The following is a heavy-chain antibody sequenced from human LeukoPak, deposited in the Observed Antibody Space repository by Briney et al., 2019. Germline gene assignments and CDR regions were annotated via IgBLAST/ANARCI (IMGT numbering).Heavy chain of an antibody. CDR3: ARGGHYSGRFDY. J-gene: IGHJ4*02. D-gene: IGHD1-26*01. CDR2: IKFDGTEK. Sequence: GGSLRLFCAASGFTFSDSWMTWVRQAPGKGLEWVATIKFDGTEKQYVGSVKGRFSISRDNAEKSLFLQMQSLRPEDTAVYYCARGGHYSGRFDYWGQGTLVTVSS. CDR1: GFTFSDSW. V-gene: IGHV3-7*01.